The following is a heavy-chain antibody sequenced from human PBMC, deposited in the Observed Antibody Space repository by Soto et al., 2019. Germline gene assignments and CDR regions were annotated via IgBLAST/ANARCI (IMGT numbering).Heavy chain of an antibody. D-gene: IGHD3-10*01. CDR1: GXPFSSYS. CDR2: ISGSGGST. V-gene: IGHV3-23*01. Sequence: GSLRLSCAASGXPFSSYSMSWVRQAPGKGLEWVSAISGSGGSTYYADSVKGRFTISRDNSKNTLYLQMNSLRAEDTAVYYCAKGLWFGELFPFDYWGQGTLVTVSS. CDR3: AKGLWFGELFPFDY. J-gene: IGHJ4*02.